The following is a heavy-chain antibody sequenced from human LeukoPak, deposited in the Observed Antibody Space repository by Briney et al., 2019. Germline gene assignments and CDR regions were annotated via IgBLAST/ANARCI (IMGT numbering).Heavy chain of an antibody. CDR2: IEAKARGGTT. CDR1: SYTFSGAG. J-gene: IGHJ4*02. CDR3: TTDPSYASAGFGF. D-gene: IGHD2/OR15-2a*01. V-gene: IGHV3-15*07. Sequence: PGGSLRLSCAASSYTFSGAGMNWVRQAPGKGLEWVCRIEAKARGGTTNYAAPVNGRFTLSRDDSNNTLYLQMRSLNTEDTAVYYCTTDPSYASAGFGFWGQGTLVTVSS.